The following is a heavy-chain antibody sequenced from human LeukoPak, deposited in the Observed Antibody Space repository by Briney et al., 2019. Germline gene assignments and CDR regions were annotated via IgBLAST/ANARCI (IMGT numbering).Heavy chain of an antibody. CDR1: GFTFSNYA. CDR3: AELGITMIGGV. CDR2: ISRSDYTT. V-gene: IGHV3-23*01. Sequence: GGSPRLFCAASGFTFSNYAMAWVRQAPGGGLEWVSAISRSDYTTYYTDSVKGRFTISRDNAKNSLYLQMNSLRAEDTAVYYCAELGITMIGGVWGKGTTVTISS. J-gene: IGHJ6*04. D-gene: IGHD3-10*02.